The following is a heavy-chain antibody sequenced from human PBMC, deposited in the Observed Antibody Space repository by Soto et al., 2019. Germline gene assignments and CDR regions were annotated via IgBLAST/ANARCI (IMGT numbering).Heavy chain of an antibody. CDR1: EGSSISSGDY. Sequence: TNSDTRSVAEGSSISSGDYRSSISQPQGKGLEWIGSIYYSGSTYYNPSLKSRVTISVDTYKNQFSLKLSYVTAADTAVYYCARNVALGSGSIYYLDYWGQGTLVSVSS. CDR3: ARNVALGSGSIYYLDY. CDR2: IYYSGST. D-gene: IGHD3-10*01. J-gene: IGHJ4*02. V-gene: IGHV4-39*01.